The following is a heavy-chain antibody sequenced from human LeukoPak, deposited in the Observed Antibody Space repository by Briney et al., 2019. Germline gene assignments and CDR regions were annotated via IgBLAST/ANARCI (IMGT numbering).Heavy chain of an antibody. CDR2: IYYSGST. V-gene: IGHV4-59*11. D-gene: IGHD3-22*01. J-gene: IGHJ4*02. Sequence: SETLSLTCTVSGGSISSHYWSWIRQPPGKGLEWIGHIYYSGSTKFNPSLKSRVTITVDTSKNQFSLKLSSVAAAETAVYYCARGGGVTYYDSTGYLWYFDYWGQGTLVTVSS. CDR3: ARGGGVTYYDSTGYLWYFDY. CDR1: GGSISSHY.